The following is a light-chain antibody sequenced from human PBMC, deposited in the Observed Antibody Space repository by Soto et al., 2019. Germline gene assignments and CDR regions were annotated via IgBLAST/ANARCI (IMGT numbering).Light chain of an antibody. Sequence: DIQMTQSPSTLSASVGDRVTITCRASQSISNWLAWYQQKPGKAPQLLIYKASSLESGVPSRFSGSGSGTDFTLTISSLQPEDFATYYCQQSYSTPSWTFGQGTKVEIK. CDR3: QQSYSTPSWT. CDR1: QSISNW. CDR2: KAS. V-gene: IGKV1-5*03. J-gene: IGKJ1*01.